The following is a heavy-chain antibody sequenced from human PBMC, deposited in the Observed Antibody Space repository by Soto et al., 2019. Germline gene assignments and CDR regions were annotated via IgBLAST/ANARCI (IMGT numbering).Heavy chain of an antibody. D-gene: IGHD2-15*01. CDR2: IYWDEDK. V-gene: IGHV2-5*02. CDR1: GFSLSTSGVG. CDR3: AHKGGRGAAMDV. Sequence: QITLKESGPTLVKPTQTLTLTCTFSGFSLSTSGVGVSWIRQPPGKALEWLALIYWDEDKRYSPFLGGRLTITTDTSTNEVVLTMTNMDPVDTGTYYCAHKGGRGAAMDVWGQGTTVTVSS. J-gene: IGHJ6*02.